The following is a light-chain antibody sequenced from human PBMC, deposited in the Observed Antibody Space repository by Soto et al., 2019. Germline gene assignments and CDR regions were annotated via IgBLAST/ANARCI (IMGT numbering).Light chain of an antibody. V-gene: IGKV1-5*03. CDR2: YVS. CDR1: QSVDNW. Sequence: DIQMTQSPSTLSASVGDRVTITCRASQSVDNWLAWYQQKPGKAPRLLVHYVSTLESGVPSRFSGSGSGTEFPLTISSLQAEDFAIYYCQQYKTISGTFGQGTKVEIK. CDR3: QQYKTISGT. J-gene: IGKJ1*01.